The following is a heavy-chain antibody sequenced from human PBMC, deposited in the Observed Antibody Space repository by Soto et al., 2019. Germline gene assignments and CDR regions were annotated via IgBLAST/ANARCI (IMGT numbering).Heavy chain of an antibody. D-gene: IGHD3-9*01. V-gene: IGHV4-39*01. CDR3: GRLEGLATISYYFDY. CDR1: GGSVSSSRYY. J-gene: IGHJ4*02. Sequence: QLQLQESGPGLVKPSETLSLTCTVSGGSVSSSRYYWGWVRQPPGKGLEWIGSVYYSGSTYYNPSLVRRVTISVDKSKNQFSLTLMSLSAADTAVYYCGRLEGLATISYYFDYWGQGALVTVSS. CDR2: VYYSGST.